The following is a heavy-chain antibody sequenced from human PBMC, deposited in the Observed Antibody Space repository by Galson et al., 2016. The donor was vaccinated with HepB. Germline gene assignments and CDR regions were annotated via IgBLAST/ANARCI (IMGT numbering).Heavy chain of an antibody. Sequence: SLRLSCAASGFTFSSYGMHWVRRAPGKGLEWVAVISTDAINKYYADSVRGRFTISRDDPKNTLYLQMNSLRPEDTAVYYCARPRASNYYYYGMDVWGQGTTVAVSS. CDR1: GFTFSSYG. CDR2: ISTDAINK. D-gene: IGHD2-2*01. J-gene: IGHJ6*02. V-gene: IGHV3-30*03. CDR3: ARPRASNYYYYGMDV.